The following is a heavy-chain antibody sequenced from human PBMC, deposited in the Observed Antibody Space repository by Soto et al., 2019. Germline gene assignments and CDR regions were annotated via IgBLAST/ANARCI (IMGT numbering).Heavy chain of an antibody. Sequence: QVQLVESGGGVVQPGRSLRLSCAASGFPFTTYGMHWVREGPGKGLEWVAVISYDGSNKYYADSVKGRFTISRDNSKNTLYLQMNSLRPEDTALYYCAGGQYSYDYRGQGTLVTVSS. V-gene: IGHV3-30*03. J-gene: IGHJ4*02. CDR3: AGGQYSYDY. CDR1: GFPFTTYG. CDR2: ISYDGSNK. D-gene: IGHD3-10*01.